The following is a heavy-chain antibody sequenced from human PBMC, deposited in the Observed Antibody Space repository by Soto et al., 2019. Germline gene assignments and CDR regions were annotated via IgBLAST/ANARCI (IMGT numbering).Heavy chain of an antibody. Sequence: GGSLRLSCAASGFTFSSYGMHWVRQAPGKGLEWVAVISYDGSNKYYADSVKGRFTISRDNSKNTLYLQMNSLRAEDTAVYYCAKDRSGSDYFSDYYYYGMDVWGQGTTVTVSS. V-gene: IGHV3-30*18. CDR3: AKDRSGSDYFSDYYYYGMDV. CDR2: ISYDGSNK. D-gene: IGHD3-10*01. J-gene: IGHJ6*02. CDR1: GFTFSSYG.